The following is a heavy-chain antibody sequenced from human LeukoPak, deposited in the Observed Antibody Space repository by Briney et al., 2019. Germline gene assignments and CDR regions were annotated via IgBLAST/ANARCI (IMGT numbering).Heavy chain of an antibody. V-gene: IGHV1-46*01. Sequence: ASVKVSCKASGYTFTSYYMHWVRQAPGQGLEWMGIINPSGGSTSYAQKFQGRVTMTRDTSTSTVYMELSSLRSEDTAAYYCARNQGYCSGGSCYSARFDPWGQGTLVTVSS. J-gene: IGHJ5*02. CDR1: GYTFTSYY. CDR3: ARNQGYCSGGSCYSARFDP. CDR2: INPSGGST. D-gene: IGHD2-15*01.